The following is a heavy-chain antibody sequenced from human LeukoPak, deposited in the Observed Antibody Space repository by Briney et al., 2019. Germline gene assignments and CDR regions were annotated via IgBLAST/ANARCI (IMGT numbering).Heavy chain of an antibody. CDR3: AGEDNSSGYRPFDI. D-gene: IGHD3-22*01. J-gene: IGHJ3*02. CDR1: GYTFTGHY. CDR2: INPNNGGT. V-gene: IGHV1-2*06. Sequence: ASVKVSCKASGYTFTGHYIHWVRQAPGQGLEWMGRINPNNGGTNYAQKFQGRVTMTRDMSMSTAYMELSRLRFDDTAVYYCAGEDNSSGYRPFDIWGQGTMVTVPS.